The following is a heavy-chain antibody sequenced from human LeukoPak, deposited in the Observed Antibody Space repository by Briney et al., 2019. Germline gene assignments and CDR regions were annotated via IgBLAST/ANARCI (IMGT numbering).Heavy chain of an antibody. D-gene: IGHD6-19*01. CDR3: AKLSSSGWRGYFDY. J-gene: IGHJ4*02. CDR2: ISGSGGST. V-gene: IGHV3-23*01. Sequence: GGSLRLSCAASGFTFISYAMSWVRQAPGKGLEWVSSISGSGGSTYNTDSVKGRFTISRDNSKNTLYLQMNTLRAEDTAVYYCAKLSSSGWRGYFDYWGQGTLVTVSS. CDR1: GFTFISYA.